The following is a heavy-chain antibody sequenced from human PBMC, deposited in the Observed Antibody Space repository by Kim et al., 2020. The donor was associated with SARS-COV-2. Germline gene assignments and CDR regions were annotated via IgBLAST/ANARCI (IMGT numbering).Heavy chain of an antibody. Sequence: GKAKYAPKVQGRVTITADKSTSTAYMELSSLRSEDTAVYYCARDSGHFDYWGQGTLVTVSS. V-gene: IGHV1-69*04. CDR2: GKA. CDR3: ARDSGHFDY. J-gene: IGHJ4*02.